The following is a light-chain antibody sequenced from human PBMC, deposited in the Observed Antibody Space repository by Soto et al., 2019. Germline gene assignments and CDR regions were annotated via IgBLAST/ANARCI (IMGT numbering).Light chain of an antibody. V-gene: IGKV1-39*01. J-gene: IGKJ3*01. CDR3: QQSYTTVLFA. Sequence: DIHMTQAPSSLSASVGDRVSVTCRASHNIGTFLNWYQQKPGKAPKLLISSASTLQSGVPSRFSGSGSGTDFSLTISSLQPDDLATYYCQQSYTTVLFAFGPGTKVYIK. CDR1: HNIGTF. CDR2: SAS.